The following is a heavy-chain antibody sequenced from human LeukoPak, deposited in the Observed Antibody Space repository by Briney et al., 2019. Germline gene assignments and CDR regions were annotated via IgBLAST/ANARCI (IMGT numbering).Heavy chain of an antibody. J-gene: IGHJ4*02. CDR1: GFIFSSYN. CDR3: VREGFPATFDN. CDR2: ISSSSTYI. V-gene: IGHV3-21*01. D-gene: IGHD2-2*01. Sequence: GGSLRLSCAVSGFIFSSYNMNWVRQAPGKGLEWVSSISSSSTYIYYADSVKGRFTISRDHAKNSLYLQMNSLRAEDTAFYYCVREGFPATFDNWGQGTPVTVSS.